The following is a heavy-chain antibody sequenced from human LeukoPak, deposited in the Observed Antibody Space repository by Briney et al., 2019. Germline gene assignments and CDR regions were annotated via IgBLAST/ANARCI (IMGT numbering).Heavy chain of an antibody. J-gene: IGHJ6*02. CDR2: IIPILGIA. D-gene: IGHD3-9*01. CDR3: ARDVVRYFDSLLSDYYYGMDV. CDR1: GGTFSSYA. V-gene: IGHV1-69*04. Sequence: SVKVSCKASGGTFSSYAISWVRQAPGQGLEWMGRIIPILGIANYAQKFQGRVTITADKSTSTAYMELSSLRSEDTAVYYCARDVVRYFDSLLSDYYYGMDVWGQGTTVTVSS.